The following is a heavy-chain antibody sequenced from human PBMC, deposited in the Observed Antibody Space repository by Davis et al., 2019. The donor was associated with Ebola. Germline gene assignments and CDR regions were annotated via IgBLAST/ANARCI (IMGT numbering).Heavy chain of an antibody. Sequence: ASVKVSCKASGYTFTDPYIHWVRHAPGQGLEYMGWINPNNGDTYYAPKFQGRVTLTRDTSISTAFMELSGLTSDDTADYYCARDLTGITCCSWGQGTLVTVSS. CDR2: INPNNGDT. V-gene: IGHV1-2*02. J-gene: IGHJ5*02. CDR1: GYTFTDPY. CDR3: ARDLTGITCCS. D-gene: IGHD2-2*01.